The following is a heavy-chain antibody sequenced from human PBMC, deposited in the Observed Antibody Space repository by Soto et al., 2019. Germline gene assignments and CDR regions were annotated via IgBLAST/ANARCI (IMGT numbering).Heavy chain of an antibody. CDR2: INAGNGDT. J-gene: IGHJ4*02. CDR1: GYTFTNYG. Sequence: ASVKVSCKASGYTFTNYGIHWVRQAPGQRLEWMGWINAGNGDTKYSENFQGRVTITRDTSASTVYLDLSSLSSEDTAFYYCARTGHSGSYDYWGQGNLVTVSS. CDR3: ARTGHSGSYDY. D-gene: IGHD3-22*01. V-gene: IGHV1-3*01.